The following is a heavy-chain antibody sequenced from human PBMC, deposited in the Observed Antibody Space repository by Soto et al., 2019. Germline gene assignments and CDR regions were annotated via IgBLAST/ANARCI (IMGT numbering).Heavy chain of an antibody. D-gene: IGHD2-8*02. J-gene: IGHJ4*02. CDR2: INPDSGAT. CDR1: GYSFTGYY. V-gene: IGHV1-2*02. CDR3: ARGDYGTGGYPFPYFAY. Sequence: HEHLVQSGAEVKRPGASLKVSCKASGYSFTGYYIHWVRQAPGQGLEWMGWINPDSGATNYAQNFQGRVTLTSDTSISTASMDLTSLTSDETAVYYCARGDYGTGGYPFPYFAYWGQGTLVLVSS.